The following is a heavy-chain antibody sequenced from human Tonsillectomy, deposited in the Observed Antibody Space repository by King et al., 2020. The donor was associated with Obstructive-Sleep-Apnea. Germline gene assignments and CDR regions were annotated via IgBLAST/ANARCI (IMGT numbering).Heavy chain of an antibody. J-gene: IGHJ4*02. CDR1: GFTFSSYG. CDR2: ISHDGTDK. D-gene: IGHD3/OR15-3a*01. CDR3: ARDFRADWTLDY. V-gene: IGHV3-30*03. Sequence: VQLVESGGSVVQPGRSLRLSCAASGFTFSSYGMHWVRQAPGKGLEWLAVISHDGTDKHYADSVKGRFTISRDNSKNTLYLQMNSLRAEDTAMYYCARDFRADWTLDYWGQGTLVTFSS.